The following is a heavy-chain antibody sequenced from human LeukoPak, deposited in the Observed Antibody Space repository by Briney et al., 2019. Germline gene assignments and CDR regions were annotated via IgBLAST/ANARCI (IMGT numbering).Heavy chain of an antibody. J-gene: IGHJ4*02. Sequence: GGSLRLSCAASRFTFSSYAMSWVRQAPGKGLEWVAVISYDGSNKYYADSVKGRFTISRDNSKNTLYLQMNSLRAEDTAVYYCAKGGRITMLRGVQRDHYFDYWGQGTLVTVSS. V-gene: IGHV3-30*18. D-gene: IGHD3-10*01. CDR1: RFTFSSYA. CDR2: ISYDGSNK. CDR3: AKGGRITMLRGVQRDHYFDY.